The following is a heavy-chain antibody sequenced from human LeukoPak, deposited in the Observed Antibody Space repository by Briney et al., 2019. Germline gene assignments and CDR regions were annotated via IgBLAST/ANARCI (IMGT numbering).Heavy chain of an antibody. V-gene: IGHV3-15*05. CDR3: ATDRADY. Sequence: PGGSLRLSCAVSGIIFSNTWMNWVRQAPGKGLEWVGRIKSKCDGGTTDFAAPVKGRFTISRDDSKNTLELQMNTLKIEDTAVYFCATDRADYWGQGTLVTVSS. CDR2: IKSKCDGGTT. J-gene: IGHJ4*02. CDR1: GIIFSNTW.